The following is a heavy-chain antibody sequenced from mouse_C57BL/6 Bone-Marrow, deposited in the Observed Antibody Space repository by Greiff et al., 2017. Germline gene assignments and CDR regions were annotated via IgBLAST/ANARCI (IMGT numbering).Heavy chain of an antibody. CDR2: IWSGGST. D-gene: IGHD2-4*01. V-gene: IGHV2-2*01. CDR1: GFSLTSYG. Sequence: VKLQESGPGLVQPSQSLSITCTVSGFSLTSYGVHWVRQSPGKGLEWLGVIWSGGSTDYNAAFISRLSISKDNSKSQVFFKMNSLQADDTAIYYCARRDYDYEDYAMDYWGQGTSVTVSS. CDR3: ARRDYDYEDYAMDY. J-gene: IGHJ4*01.